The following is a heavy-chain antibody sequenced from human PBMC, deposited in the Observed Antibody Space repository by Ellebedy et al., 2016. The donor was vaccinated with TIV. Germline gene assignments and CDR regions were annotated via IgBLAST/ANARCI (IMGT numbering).Heavy chain of an antibody. J-gene: IGHJ4*02. D-gene: IGHD3-16*01. CDR1: GFTFNDAW. V-gene: IGHV3-15*04. CDR3: ATGSLLGY. CDR2: IEGKSDRGTT. Sequence: GESLKISCVVSGFTFNDAWMSWVRQAPGKGLEWVGRIEGKSDRGTTQYAAPVKGRFTISKDDSENTLYLQMNSLKTEHTAVYYCATGSLLGYWGQGTRVTVSS.